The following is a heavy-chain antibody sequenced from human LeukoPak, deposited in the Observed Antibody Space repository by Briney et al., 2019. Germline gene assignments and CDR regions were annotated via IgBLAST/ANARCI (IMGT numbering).Heavy chain of an antibody. D-gene: IGHD1/OR15-1a*01. CDR3: ATNKTREGFQH. J-gene: IGHJ1*01. CDR2: ISAYNGNT. Sequence: GASVKVSCKASGYTFTRYGISWVRQAPGQGLEWMGWISAYNGNTHNAQTLQGTVTMSPDTSTTTAYMELKSRRIDYTAVYYCATNKTREGFQHWGQGTLVTVSS. CDR1: GYTFTRYG. V-gene: IGHV1-18*01.